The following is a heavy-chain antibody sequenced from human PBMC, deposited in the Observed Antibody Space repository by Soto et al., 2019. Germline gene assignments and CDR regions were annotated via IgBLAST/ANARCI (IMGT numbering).Heavy chain of an antibody. Sequence: SGPTLVNPTQTLTLTCTFSGFSLSSIGVAVGWIRQPPGKALEWLALLYWNDDRRYSPSLKSRLTITKDTSKNQVVLTMTNMDPADTATYYCAHSASVPCCYYFDSWGQETLVTVSS. V-gene: IGHV2-5*01. J-gene: IGHJ4*02. CDR2: LYWNDDR. CDR3: AHSASVPCCYYFDS. CDR1: GFSLSSIGVA. D-gene: IGHD1-26*01.